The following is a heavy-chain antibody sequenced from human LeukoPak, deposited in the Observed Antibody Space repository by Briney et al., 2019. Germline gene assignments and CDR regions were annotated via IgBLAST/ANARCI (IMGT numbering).Heavy chain of an antibody. D-gene: IGHD6-19*01. CDR2: ISWNSGSI. Sequence: GRSLRLSCAASGFTFDDYAMHWVRRAPGKGLEWVSGISWNSGSIGYADSVKGRFTISRDNAKNSLYLQMNSLRAEDMALYYCAREAVAGIGVAFDIWGQGTMVTVSS. V-gene: IGHV3-9*03. J-gene: IGHJ3*02. CDR3: AREAVAGIGVAFDI. CDR1: GFTFDDYA.